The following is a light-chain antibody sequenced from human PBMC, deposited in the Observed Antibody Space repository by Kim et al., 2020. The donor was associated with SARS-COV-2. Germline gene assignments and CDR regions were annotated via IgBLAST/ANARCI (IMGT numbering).Light chain of an antibody. J-gene: IGLJ2*01. CDR1: SSDVGGYNY. CDR2: DVS. Sequence: QSALTQPRSVSGSPGQSVTISCTGTSSDVGGYNYVSWYQQHPGKAPKLMIYDVSKRPSGVPDRFSGSKSGNTASLTISGLQAEDEADYYCYSYAGSYGVVFGGGTQLTVL. V-gene: IGLV2-11*01. CDR3: YSYAGSYGVV.